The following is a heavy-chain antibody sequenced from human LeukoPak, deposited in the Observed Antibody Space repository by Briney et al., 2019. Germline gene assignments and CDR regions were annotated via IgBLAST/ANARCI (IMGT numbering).Heavy chain of an antibody. D-gene: IGHD3-16*01. V-gene: IGHV1-2*02. Sequence: ASVKVSCKASGYTFTGYYMHWVRQAPGQGLEWMGWINPNSGGTNYAQKFQGRVTMTRDTSISTAYMELSRLRSDDTAVYYCARGGGAFGSLGYYYYMDVWGKGTTVTISS. CDR3: ARGGGAFGSLGYYYYMDV. CDR2: INPNSGGT. CDR1: GYTFTGYY. J-gene: IGHJ6*03.